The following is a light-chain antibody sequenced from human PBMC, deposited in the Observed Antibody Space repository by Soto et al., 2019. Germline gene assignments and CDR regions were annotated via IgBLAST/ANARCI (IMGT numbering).Light chain of an antibody. V-gene: IGKV3-11*01. CDR3: QQRYDWPLT. J-gene: IGKJ4*01. CDR1: QSINNY. Sequence: EIVLTQSPATLSLSPGERATLSCRASQSINNYLAWYQQKPGQAPRLLIYDASNRATGIPARFSGTGSGTDFTLAISRLEPEDFAVYYCQQRYDWPLTFGGGTKVEIK. CDR2: DAS.